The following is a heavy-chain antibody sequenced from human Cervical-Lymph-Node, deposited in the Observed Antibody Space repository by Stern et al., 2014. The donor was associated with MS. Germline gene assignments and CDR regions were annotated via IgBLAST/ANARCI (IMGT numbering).Heavy chain of an antibody. Sequence: QLQLQESGPGLVKPSETLSLTCTVSRYSINSDYYWGWIRPPPGKGLERIGSIYHRGTPHYTTSHKSRSNIPGDTSKPQLSLKLSSVTAADTAVYYCARARAIAVAFDLWGRGTLVTVSS. CDR1: RYSINSDYY. J-gene: IGHJ2*01. CDR3: ARARAIAVAFDL. D-gene: IGHD6-19*01. V-gene: IGHV4-38-2*02. CDR2: IYHRGTP.